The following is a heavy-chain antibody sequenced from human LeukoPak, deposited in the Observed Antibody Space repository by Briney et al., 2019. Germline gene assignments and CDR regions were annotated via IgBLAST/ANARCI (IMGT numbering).Heavy chain of an antibody. CDR3: ARGALLWFGAKMEYYFDY. J-gene: IGHJ4*02. D-gene: IGHD3-10*01. CDR2: IFYSGST. CDR1: GDSISSSSYY. Sequence: SETLSLTCTVSGDSISSSSYYWGWVRQPPGKGLEWLGTIFYSGSTYYNPSLKSRVTISVDTSKNQFSLSLRSVTAADTAVYYCARGALLWFGAKMEYYFDYWGQGTLVTVSS. V-gene: IGHV4-39*07.